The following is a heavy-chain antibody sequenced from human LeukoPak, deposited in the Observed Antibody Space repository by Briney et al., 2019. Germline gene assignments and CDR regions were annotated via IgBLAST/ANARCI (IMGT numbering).Heavy chain of an antibody. Sequence: GGSLRLSCVASGFTFSSSWMSWVRQAPGKGREWVANIKHDESEKYYVDSVKGRFTISRDNAKNSLYLQMNSLRAEDTAVYYCARFTRRPFYYFDYWGQGTLVTVSS. J-gene: IGHJ4*02. CDR1: GFTFSSSW. V-gene: IGHV3-7*01. CDR3: ARFTRRPFYYFDY. CDR2: IKHDESEK.